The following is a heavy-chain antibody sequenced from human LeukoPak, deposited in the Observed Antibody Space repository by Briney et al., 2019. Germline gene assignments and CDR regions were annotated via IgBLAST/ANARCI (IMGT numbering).Heavy chain of an antibody. V-gene: IGHV3-23*01. CDR3: AKAAYGDYVNWFDP. D-gene: IGHD4-17*01. Sequence: GGSLRLSCGASGFTFSSHAMTWVRQAPGKGLEWVSSIGGIGASTYYADSVKGRFTISRDNSKNTLYLQMNSLRAEDTALYYCAKAAYGDYVNWFDPWGQGILVIVSS. CDR1: GFTFSSHA. J-gene: IGHJ5*02. CDR2: IGGIGAST.